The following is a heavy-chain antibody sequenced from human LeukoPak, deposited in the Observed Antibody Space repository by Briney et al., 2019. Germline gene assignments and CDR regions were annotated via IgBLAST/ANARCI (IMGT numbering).Heavy chain of an antibody. CDR1: GFTFSNAW. CDR2: IKSKTDGVTR. V-gene: IGHV3-15*01. J-gene: IGHJ4*02. Sequence: GGSLRLSCAASGFTFSNAWMSWVRQAPGKGLEWVGRIKSKTDGVTRDYAEPVKGRFTISRDDSRNTLYLQMNSLKTEDTALYYCTTDSIRLITFGGVIRAFDYWGQGTLVTVAS. CDR3: TTDSIRLITFGGVIRAFDY. D-gene: IGHD3-16*02.